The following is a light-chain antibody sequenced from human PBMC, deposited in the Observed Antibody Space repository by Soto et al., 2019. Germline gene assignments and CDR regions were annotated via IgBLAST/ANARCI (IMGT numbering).Light chain of an antibody. V-gene: IGKV3-11*01. Sequence: EIVLTQSPASLSLSPGERATLSCRASQSVSTYLAWYQQKPVQAPRLLIYDASNRATGIPARFSGSGSATDFTLTISSLEPEDFAVYYCQQRSSWITFGQGTRLEI. CDR3: QQRSSWIT. CDR2: DAS. CDR1: QSVSTY. J-gene: IGKJ5*01.